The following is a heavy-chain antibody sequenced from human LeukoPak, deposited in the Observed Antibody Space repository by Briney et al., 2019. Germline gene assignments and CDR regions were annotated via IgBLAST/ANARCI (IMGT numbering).Heavy chain of an antibody. Sequence: PGGSLRLSCAASGFTFDDYAMHWVRQAPGKGLEWLANIKPDGSVQNYVDSVKGRFTISRDNAKTSVFLQMNSLRAEDTAVYYCARPAAGTPGTAYWGQGTLVTVSS. J-gene: IGHJ4*02. D-gene: IGHD6-13*01. CDR1: GFTFDDYA. V-gene: IGHV3-7*01. CDR2: IKPDGSVQ. CDR3: ARPAAGTPGTAY.